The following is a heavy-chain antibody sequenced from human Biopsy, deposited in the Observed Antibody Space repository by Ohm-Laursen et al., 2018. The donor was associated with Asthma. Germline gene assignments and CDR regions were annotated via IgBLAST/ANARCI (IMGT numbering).Heavy chain of an antibody. CDR2: ISVYNGNT. Sequence: ASVKVSCKTSGYTFNSAGITWVRQAPGQGLEWMGWISVYNGNTKVAQKLQGRVTITRDTSASTAYMDLSSLRSEDTAVYYCARTYYDFLTGQVNDAFAIWGQGTVVTVSS. J-gene: IGHJ3*02. CDR1: GYTFNSAG. V-gene: IGHV1-18*01. D-gene: IGHD3-9*01. CDR3: ARTYYDFLTGQVNDAFAI.